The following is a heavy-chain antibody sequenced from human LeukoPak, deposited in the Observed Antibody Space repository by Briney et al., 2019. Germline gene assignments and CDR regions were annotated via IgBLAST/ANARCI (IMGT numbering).Heavy chain of an antibody. D-gene: IGHD2-2*01. V-gene: IGHV3-9*01. CDR1: GFTFDDYA. CDR3: AKGSQYQLSMYYFDY. Sequence: SLRLSCAASGFTFDDYAMHRVRQAPGKGLEWVSGISWNSGSIGYADSVKGRFTISRDNAKNSLYLQMNSLRAEDTALYYCAKGSQYQLSMYYFDYWGQGTLVTVSS. CDR2: ISWNSGSI. J-gene: IGHJ4*02.